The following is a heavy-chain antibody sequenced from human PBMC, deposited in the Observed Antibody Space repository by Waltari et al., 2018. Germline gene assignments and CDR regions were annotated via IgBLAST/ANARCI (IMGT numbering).Heavy chain of an antibody. V-gene: IGHV3-30*04. CDR1: EFTFSSFA. Sequence: QAQLVESGGGVVQPGRSLRLSCAASEFTFSSFAMPWVRQAPGKGLEWVAVISYNGRNIYYVDTVKGRFTISRDNSKKMLYLQMNSLRAEDTAVYYCARDYCDRTNCHGMDVWGQGTTVTVSS. D-gene: IGHD3-22*01. J-gene: IGHJ6*02. CDR3: ARDYCDRTNCHGMDV. CDR2: ISYNGRNI.